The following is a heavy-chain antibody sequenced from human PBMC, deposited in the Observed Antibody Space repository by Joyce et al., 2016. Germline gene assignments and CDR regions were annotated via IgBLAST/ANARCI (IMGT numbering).Heavy chain of an antibody. CDR2: IKRKTDGGTT. CDR3: ATGNTGAFDI. J-gene: IGHJ3*02. CDR1: GFTFSDAL. D-gene: IGHD1-7*01. Sequence: EVQLVESGGGLVKPGGSLRLSCAASGFTFSDALMNWFRQAPGKGLEWVARIKRKTDGGTTDYAATVIGRFIITRDDSKNTLDLQMNSRKTEDTAVFYCATGNTGAFDIWGQGTMVTVSP. V-gene: IGHV3-15*07.